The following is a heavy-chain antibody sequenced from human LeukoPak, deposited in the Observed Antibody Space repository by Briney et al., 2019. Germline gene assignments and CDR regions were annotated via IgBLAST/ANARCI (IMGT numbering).Heavy chain of an antibody. CDR2: IILILGIA. Sequence: ASVKVSCKASGGTFSSYAITWVRQGPGQGLEWMGRIILILGIANYAQKFQGRVTIIADKSTSTAYLELSSLRSEDTAVYYCARDLYSGHEGNAFDIWGQGTMVTVSS. CDR1: GGTFSSYA. CDR3: ARDLYSGHEGNAFDI. V-gene: IGHV1-69*04. J-gene: IGHJ3*02. D-gene: IGHD5-12*01.